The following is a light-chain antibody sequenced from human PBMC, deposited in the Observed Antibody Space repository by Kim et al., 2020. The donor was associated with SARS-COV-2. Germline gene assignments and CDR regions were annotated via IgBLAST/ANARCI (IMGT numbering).Light chain of an antibody. V-gene: IGKV1-8*01. CDR2: AAS. J-gene: IGKJ1*01. Sequence: ASTGDRVPITCRASQGISSYLAWYQQKPAKAPKLLLYAASTLQSGVPSRFSGSGSGTDFTLTISCLQSEDFATYYCQQYYSYPWTFGQGTKVDIK. CDR3: QQYYSYPWT. CDR1: QGISSY.